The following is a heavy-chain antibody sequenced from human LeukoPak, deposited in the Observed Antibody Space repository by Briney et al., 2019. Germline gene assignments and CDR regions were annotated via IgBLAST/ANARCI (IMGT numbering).Heavy chain of an antibody. CDR2: IYYSGST. V-gene: IGHV4-31*03. J-gene: IGHJ5*02. Sequence: PSQTLSLTCTVSGGSISSGGYYWSWIRQHPGKGLEWIGYIYYSGSTYYNPSRKSRVTISVDTSKNQFSLKLSSVTAADTAVYYCTRGGCSGGSCYSETYSWFDHWGQGTLVTVSS. D-gene: IGHD2-15*01. CDR3: TRGGCSGGSCYSETYSWFDH. CDR1: GGSISSGGYY.